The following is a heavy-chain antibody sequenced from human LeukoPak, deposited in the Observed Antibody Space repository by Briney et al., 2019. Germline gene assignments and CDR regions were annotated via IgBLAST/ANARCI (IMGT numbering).Heavy chain of an antibody. CDR1: GYTFTSYG. CDR3: ARDPYYYGLGSPRVDTQFDY. D-gene: IGHD3-10*01. J-gene: IGHJ4*02. Sequence: ASVKVSCKASGYTFTSYGISWVRQAPGQGLEWMGWISAYNGNTNYAQKLQGRVTMTTDTSTSTAYMELRSLRSDDTAVYYCARDPYYYGLGSPRVDTQFDYWGQGTLVTVFS. CDR2: ISAYNGNT. V-gene: IGHV1-18*04.